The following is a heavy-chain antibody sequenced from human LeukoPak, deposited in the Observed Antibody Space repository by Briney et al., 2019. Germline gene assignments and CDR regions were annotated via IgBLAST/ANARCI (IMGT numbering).Heavy chain of an antibody. D-gene: IGHD3-10*01. CDR2: IRYDGSTT. CDR1: GFNFTTSG. Sequence: HPGGSLRLSCAASGFNFTTSGMHSVRQPPGKGLGWVAFIRYDGSTTYYAASVKGPFTYSRDISNNTVYLQMNSLRAEDTAVYYCAKDPRHGSGTYSYYYFFYFRDVWGKGTRVTISS. V-gene: IGHV3-30*02. J-gene: IGHJ6*03. CDR3: AKDPRHGSGTYSYYYFFYFRDV.